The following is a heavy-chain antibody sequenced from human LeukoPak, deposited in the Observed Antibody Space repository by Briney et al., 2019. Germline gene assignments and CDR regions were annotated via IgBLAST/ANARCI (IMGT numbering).Heavy chain of an antibody. CDR1: GFTFSTYV. D-gene: IGHD3-22*01. V-gene: IGHV3-21*01. J-gene: IGHJ4*02. CDR3: AREINFRYDSSGYYDY. CDR2: ISSSSSYI. Sequence: GGSLRLSCAASGFTFSTYVMNWVRQAPGKGLEWVSSISSSSSYIYYADSVKGRFTISRDNAKNSLYLQMNSLRAEDTAVYYCAREINFRYDSSGYYDYWGQGTLVTVSS.